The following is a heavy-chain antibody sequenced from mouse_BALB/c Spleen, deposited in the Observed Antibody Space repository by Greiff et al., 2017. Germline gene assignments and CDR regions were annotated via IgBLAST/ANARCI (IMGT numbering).Heavy chain of an antibody. V-gene: IGHV1S29*02. CDR3: ARSSLYYYGSSPYAMDY. D-gene: IGHD1-1*01. CDR2: IYPYNGGT. CDR1: GYTFTDYN. Sequence: VQLQQSGPELVKPGASVKISCKASGYTFTDYNMHWVKQSHGKSLEWIGYIYPYNGGTGYNQKFKSKATLTVDNSSSTAYMELRSLTSEDSAVYYCARSSLYYYGSSPYAMDYWGQGTSVTVSS. J-gene: IGHJ4*01.